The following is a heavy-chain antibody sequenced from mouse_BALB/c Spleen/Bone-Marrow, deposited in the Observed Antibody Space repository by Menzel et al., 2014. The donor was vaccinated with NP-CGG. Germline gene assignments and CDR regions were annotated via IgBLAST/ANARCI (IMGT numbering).Heavy chain of an antibody. CDR2: IDPANGKT. Sequence: VQLKESGAEPVKPGASAKLSCTASGFNIKDTYMHWVKQRPEQGLEWIGRIDPANGKTKYDPKFQGKATITADTSSNTAYLQLSSLTSEDTAVYYCARGHGYYVGYYFDNWGQGTTLTVSS. J-gene: IGHJ2*01. CDR3: ARGHGYYVGYYFDN. D-gene: IGHD2-3*01. V-gene: IGHV14-3*02. CDR1: GFNIKDTY.